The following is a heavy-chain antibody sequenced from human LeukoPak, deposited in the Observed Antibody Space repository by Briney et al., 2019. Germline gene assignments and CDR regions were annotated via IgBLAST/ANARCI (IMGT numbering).Heavy chain of an antibody. D-gene: IGHD6-13*01. Sequence: GGSLRLSCAASGFTFSSYAMHWVRQAPGKGLEWVAVISYDGSNKYYADSVKGRFTISRDNSKNTLYLQMNSLRPEDTAVYYCARDGGPYSSLLDYWGQGTLVTVSS. CDR1: GFTFSSYA. J-gene: IGHJ4*02. CDR3: ARDGGPYSSLLDY. CDR2: ISYDGSNK. V-gene: IGHV3-30*04.